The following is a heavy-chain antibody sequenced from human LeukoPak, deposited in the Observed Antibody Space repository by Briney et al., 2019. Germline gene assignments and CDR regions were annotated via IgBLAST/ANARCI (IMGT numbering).Heavy chain of an antibody. V-gene: IGHV4-4*07. D-gene: IGHD1-26*01. CDR2: IHTKGTT. CDR1: TDSMYGYY. Sequence: SETLSLTCTVSTDSMYGYYWSWIRQPAGKGLEWIGRIHTKGTTNYNPSLKSRVTMSLDMSKNLFSLNLRSVTAADTAVYYCARAELGGSYPVFDYWGQGTLVTVSS. CDR3: ARAELGGSYPVFDY. J-gene: IGHJ4*02.